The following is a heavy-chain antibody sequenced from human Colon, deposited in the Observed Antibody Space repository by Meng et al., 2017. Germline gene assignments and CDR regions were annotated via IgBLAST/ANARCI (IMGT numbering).Heavy chain of an antibody. D-gene: IGHD2-2*01. CDR3: ARTAMLDS. CDR2: MNPNNGNT. V-gene: IGHV1-8*01. Sequence: QVQLVQSGAEVRKPGASVKVTGKASGYTFTSSDINWVRQATGRGLGWLGWMNPNNGNTGSAQKFQGRVSMTRDTSIGAAYMELSGLTSEDTAVYYCARTAMLDSWGQGTLVTVSS. J-gene: IGHJ5*01. CDR1: GYTFTSSD.